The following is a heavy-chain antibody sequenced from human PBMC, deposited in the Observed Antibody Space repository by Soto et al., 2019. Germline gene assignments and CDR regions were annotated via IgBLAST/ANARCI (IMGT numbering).Heavy chain of an antibody. Sequence: GSLRLSCAASGFTFSDYYMSWIRQAPGKGLEWVSYISSSSSYTNYADSVKGRFTISRDNAKNSLYLQMNSLRAEDTAVYYCARDYTAMVPYYYYGMDVWGQGTTVTVSS. V-gene: IGHV3-11*06. CDR1: GFTFSDYY. D-gene: IGHD5-18*01. CDR3: ARDYTAMVPYYYYGMDV. CDR2: ISSSSSYT. J-gene: IGHJ6*02.